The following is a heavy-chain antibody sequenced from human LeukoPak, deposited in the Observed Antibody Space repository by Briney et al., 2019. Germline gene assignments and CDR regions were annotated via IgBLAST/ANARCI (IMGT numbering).Heavy chain of an antibody. Sequence: GGSLRLSCSASGFTFSSYAMHWVRQAPGKGLXXXXXISSNGGSTYYADSVKGRFTISRDNSKNTLYLQMSSLRAEDTAVYYCVKSMVRGINWFDPWGQGTLVTVSS. V-gene: IGHV3-64D*06. D-gene: IGHD3-10*01. CDR1: GFTFSSYA. CDR3: VKSMVRGINWFDP. CDR2: ISSNGGST. J-gene: IGHJ5*02.